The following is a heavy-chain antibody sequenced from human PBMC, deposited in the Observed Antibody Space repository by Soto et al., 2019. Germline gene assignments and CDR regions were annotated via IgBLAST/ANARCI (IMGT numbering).Heavy chain of an antibody. CDR1: GYTFTGYA. V-gene: IGHV1-3*05. J-gene: IGHJ4*02. CDR3: ARAVAVAADFDY. CDR2: INAGNGNT. D-gene: IGHD2-15*01. Sequence: QVQLVQSGAEEKKPGASGKVSCKASGYTFTGYAMHWVRQAPGQRLEWMGWINAGNGNTKYSQKFQGRVTITRDTSTSTGNRELSSLRSEDTAVYYCARAVAVAADFDYWGQGTLVTVSS.